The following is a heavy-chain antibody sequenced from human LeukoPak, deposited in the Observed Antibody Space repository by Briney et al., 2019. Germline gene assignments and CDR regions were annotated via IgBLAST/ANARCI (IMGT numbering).Heavy chain of an antibody. CDR3: ARVATSGTYGDY. CDR2: ISNNGGTT. Sequence: PGGSLRLSCAASGFTFSSYTMHWVRQAPGKGLEYVSAISNNGGTTYYANSLKGRFTISRDNYKHTLYLQMGSLRVEDMAVYYCARVATSGTYGDYWGQGTLVTVSS. CDR1: GFTFSSYT. D-gene: IGHD1-26*01. J-gene: IGHJ4*02. V-gene: IGHV3-64*01.